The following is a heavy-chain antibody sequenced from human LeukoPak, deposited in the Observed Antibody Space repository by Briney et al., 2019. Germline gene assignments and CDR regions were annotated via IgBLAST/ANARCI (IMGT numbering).Heavy chain of an antibody. Sequence: ASVKVSCKASGYTFTGYYMHWVRQAPGQGLEWKGRINPNSGGTNYAQKFQGRVTMTRDTSISTAYMELSRLRSDDTAVYYCARDPSGYGVPFDYRGQGTLVTVSS. J-gene: IGHJ4*02. CDR2: INPNSGGT. CDR1: GYTFTGYY. CDR3: ARDPSGYGVPFDY. D-gene: IGHD2-2*01. V-gene: IGHV1-2*06.